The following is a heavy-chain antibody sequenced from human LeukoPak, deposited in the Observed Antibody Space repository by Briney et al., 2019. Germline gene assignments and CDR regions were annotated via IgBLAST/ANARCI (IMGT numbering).Heavy chain of an antibody. CDR3: AKSSVVVITPFDY. J-gene: IGHJ4*02. CDR2: ISGSGGST. D-gene: IGHD3-22*01. V-gene: IGHV3-23*01. CDR1: GFTFSSHW. Sequence: GGSLRLSCAASGFTFSSHWMHWVRQAPGKGLEWVSAISGSGGSTYYADSVKGRFTISRDNSKNTLYLQMNSLRAEDTAVYYCAKSSVVVITPFDYWGQGTLVTVSS.